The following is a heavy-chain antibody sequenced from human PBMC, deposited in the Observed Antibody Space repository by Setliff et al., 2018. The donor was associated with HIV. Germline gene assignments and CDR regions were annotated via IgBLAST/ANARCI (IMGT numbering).Heavy chain of an antibody. D-gene: IGHD4-4*01. Sequence: SETLSLTCTVSGDSISDYYWTWIRQPPGKGLEWIGYIYYSGSTNDNPSLKSRVTISVDTSKNQFSLKLTSLTAADTAVYYCARAYDYSNYFHYYMDVWGKGTTVTVSS. CDR2: IYYSGST. CDR3: ARAYDYSNYFHYYMDV. J-gene: IGHJ6*03. V-gene: IGHV4-59*01. CDR1: GDSISDYY.